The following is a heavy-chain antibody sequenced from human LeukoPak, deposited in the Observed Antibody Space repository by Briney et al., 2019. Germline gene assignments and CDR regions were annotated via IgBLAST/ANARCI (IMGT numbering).Heavy chain of an antibody. V-gene: IGHV3-53*01. J-gene: IGHJ6*02. CDR3: ARVDLGVTITWYYYGMDV. CDR1: GFTVSSNY. Sequence: GGSLRLSCAASGFTVSSNYMSWVRQAPGKGLEWVSVIYSGGSTYYADSVKGRFTISRDNSKNTLYLQMNSLRAEDTVVYYCARVDLGVTITWYYYGMDVWGQGTTVTVSS. CDR2: IYSGGST. D-gene: IGHD4-17*01.